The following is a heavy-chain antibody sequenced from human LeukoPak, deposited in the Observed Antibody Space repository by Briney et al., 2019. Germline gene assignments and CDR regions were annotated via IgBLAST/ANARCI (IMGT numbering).Heavy chain of an antibody. CDR1: GFTFSSYS. CDR2: ISSSSSTI. Sequence: PGGSLRLSCAASGFTFSSYSMNWVRQAPGKGLEWVSYISSSSSTIYYADSVKGRFTISRDNAKNSLYLQMNSLRAEDTAVYYCARDGGLWFGDPTLGAFDIWGQGTMVTVSS. V-gene: IGHV3-48*04. CDR3: ARDGGLWFGDPTLGAFDI. D-gene: IGHD3-10*01. J-gene: IGHJ3*02.